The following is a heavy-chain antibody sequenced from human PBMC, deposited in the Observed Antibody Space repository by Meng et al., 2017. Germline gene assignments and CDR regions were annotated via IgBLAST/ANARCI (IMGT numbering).Heavy chain of an antibody. D-gene: IGHD1-7*01. V-gene: IGHV1/OR15-1*04. CDR3: ARDGGNYDFDY. CDR2: IIPRSSDA. Sequence: VKKPGSSVKLSREASSSILIDAYTHWVRQAPRQGLGWMRRIIPRSSDANPAQKFQGRVTLTWDTSINTAYMELSILRSDDTAIYYCARDGGNYDFDYWGQGTLVTVSS. J-gene: IGHJ4*02. CDR1: SSILIDAY.